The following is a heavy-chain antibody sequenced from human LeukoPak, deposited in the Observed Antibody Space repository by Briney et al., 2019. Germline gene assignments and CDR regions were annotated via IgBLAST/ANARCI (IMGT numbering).Heavy chain of an antibody. CDR3: ARDYRSGYYLFDY. CDR2: ISSSSSYI. V-gene: IGHV3-21*01. Sequence: PGGSLRLSCAASGFTFSSYSMNWVRQAPGKGLEWVSSISSSSSYIYYADSVKGRFTISRDNAKNSLYLQMNSLRAEDTAVYYCARDYRSGYYLFDYWGQGTLVTVSS. CDR1: GFTFSSYS. J-gene: IGHJ4*02. D-gene: IGHD3-22*01.